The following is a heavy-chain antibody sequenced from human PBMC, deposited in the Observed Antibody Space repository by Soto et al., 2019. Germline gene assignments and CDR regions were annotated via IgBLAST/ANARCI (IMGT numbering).Heavy chain of an antibody. Sequence: QVQLVQSGAEVKKPGASVKVSCKASAYSFTAYYMNWVRQAPGQGPEWMGWINPNSGVTSYPQRFQGRVTMTRDTSISTVYMELSGLRSDDTAVYYCARSASSIAARRQFDCWGQGTLITVSS. D-gene: IGHD6-6*01. CDR1: AYSFTAYY. J-gene: IGHJ4*02. CDR2: INPNSGVT. CDR3: ARSASSIAARRQFDC. V-gene: IGHV1-2*02.